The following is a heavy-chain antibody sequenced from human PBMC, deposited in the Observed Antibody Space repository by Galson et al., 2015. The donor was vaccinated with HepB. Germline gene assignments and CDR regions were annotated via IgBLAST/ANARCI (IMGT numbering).Heavy chain of an antibody. Sequence: PALVKPTQTLTLTCTFSGFSLSTRGVGVGWIRQPPGKALEWLALIYWDDDKRYSPSLKSRLTITKDTSKNQVVLTMTNMDPVDTATYYCAHRPQPSSRPLGDAVDIWGQGTMVTVSS. J-gene: IGHJ3*02. CDR3: AHRPQPSSRPLGDAVDI. CDR1: GFSLSTRGVG. D-gene: IGHD6-13*01. CDR2: IYWDDDK. V-gene: IGHV2-5*02.